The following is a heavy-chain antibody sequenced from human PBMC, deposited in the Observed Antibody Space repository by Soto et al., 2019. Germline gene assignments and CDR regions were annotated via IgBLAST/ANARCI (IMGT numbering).Heavy chain of an antibody. D-gene: IGHD6-13*01. CDR3: AKDSHSSSWLELFDY. CDR1: GFTFSSYA. CDR2: ISGSGGST. V-gene: IGHV3-23*01. Sequence: PGGSLRLSCAASGFTFSSYAMSWVRQAPGKGLEWVSAISGSGGSTYYADSVKGRFTISRDNSKNTLYLQMNSLRAEDTAVYYCAKDSHSSSWLELFDYWGQGTLVTVSS. J-gene: IGHJ4*02.